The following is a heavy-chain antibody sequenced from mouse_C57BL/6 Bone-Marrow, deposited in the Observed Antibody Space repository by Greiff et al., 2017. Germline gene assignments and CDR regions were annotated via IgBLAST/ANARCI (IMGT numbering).Heavy chain of an antibody. CDR1: GYTFTSYG. D-gene: IGHD3-1*01. J-gene: IGHJ4*01. V-gene: IGHV1-81*01. CDR3: ARGAPDAMDY. CDR2: IYPRSGNT. Sequence: VQLQQSGAGLARPGASVKLSCTASGYTFTSYGISWVKQRTGQGLEWIGEIYPRSGNTYYNEKFKGKATLTADKSSSSVYMALRRLTSEDSAVYVCARGAPDAMDYGGQGTSVTVSS.